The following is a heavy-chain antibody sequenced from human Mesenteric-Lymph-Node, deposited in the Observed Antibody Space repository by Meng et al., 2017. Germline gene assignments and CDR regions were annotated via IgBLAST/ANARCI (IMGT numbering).Heavy chain of an antibody. CDR2: ISDSGGRI. CDR1: GFSFSTYA. V-gene: IGHV3-23*01. D-gene: IGHD5-18*01. J-gene: IGHJ5*01. Sequence: GQLQGSGGGLVQPGGSQRLSCAASGFSFSTYAMSWIRQAPGKGLEWVSVISDSGGRIYYADSVKGRFTISRDNSKSTVYLQMDSLRAEDTAVYYCAKGGYSFGYNDFWGHGTLVTVSS. CDR3: AKGGYSFGYNDF.